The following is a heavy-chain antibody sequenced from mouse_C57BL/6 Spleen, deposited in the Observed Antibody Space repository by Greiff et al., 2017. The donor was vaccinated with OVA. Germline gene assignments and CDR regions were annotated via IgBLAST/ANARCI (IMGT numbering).Heavy chain of an antibody. J-gene: IGHJ3*01. Sequence: DVMLVESGGGLVKPGGSLKLSCAASGFTFSDYGMHWVRQAPEKGLGWVAYISSGSSTLYYADTVKGRFTISRDNAKNTLFLQMTSLRSEDTAMYYCANDYGRVAYWGQGTLVTVSA. V-gene: IGHV5-17*01. CDR2: ISSGSSTL. CDR3: ANDYGRVAY. D-gene: IGHD2-4*01. CDR1: GFTFSDYG.